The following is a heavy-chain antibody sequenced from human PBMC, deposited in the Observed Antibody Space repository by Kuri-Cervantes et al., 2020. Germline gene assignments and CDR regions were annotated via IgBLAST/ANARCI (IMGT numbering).Heavy chain of an antibody. J-gene: IGHJ6*03. CDR3: ARLHEDEPGMGYYYYYMDV. D-gene: IGHD6-13*01. Sequence: GESLKISCAASGFTFSSYEMNWVRQAPGKGLEWVSYISSSGSTIYYADSVKGRFTISRDNAENSLYLQMNSLRAEDTAVYYCARLHEDEPGMGYYYYYMDVWGKGTTVTVSS. CDR1: GFTFSSYE. V-gene: IGHV3-48*03. CDR2: ISSSGSTI.